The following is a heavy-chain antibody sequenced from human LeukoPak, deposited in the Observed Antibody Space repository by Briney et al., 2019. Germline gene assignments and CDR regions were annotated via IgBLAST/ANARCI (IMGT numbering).Heavy chain of an antibody. CDR1: GYTFTGFS. V-gene: IGHV1-2*02. CDR2: INPNSGGA. Sequence: ASVKVSCKASGYTFTGFSMHWVRQAPGQGLEWMGWINPNSGGASYAQKFQDRVTITRDTSISTTYMELRNLKSADTAVYYCAGSGRIAARLYASWGQGTLVTVSS. CDR3: AGSGRIAARLYAS. J-gene: IGHJ5*02. D-gene: IGHD6-6*01.